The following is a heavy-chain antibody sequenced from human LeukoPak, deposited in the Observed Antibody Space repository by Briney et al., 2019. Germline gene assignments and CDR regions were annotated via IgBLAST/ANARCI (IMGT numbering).Heavy chain of an antibody. CDR3: AKSSGPGGYYYYGMDV. D-gene: IGHD3-22*01. J-gene: IGHJ6*02. CDR1: GFTFSSYA. Sequence: GGSLRLSCAASGFTFSSYAMSWVRQAPGKGLEWVSAISGSGGSTYYADSVKGRFTISRDNSKSTLYLQMNSLRAEDTAVYYCAKSSGPGGYYYYGMDVWGQGTTVTVSS. V-gene: IGHV3-23*01. CDR2: ISGSGGST.